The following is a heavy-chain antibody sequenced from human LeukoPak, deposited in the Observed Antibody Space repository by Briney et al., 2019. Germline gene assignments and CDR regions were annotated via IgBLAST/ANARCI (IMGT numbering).Heavy chain of an antibody. Sequence: PSETLSLTCAVSGASFSSYYWSWIRQTPGKGLEWIGEISHSGSANYNPSLKSRVIVSRDTSKNQFSLKLSSVTAADTAVYYCARDKGWDAFDIWGQGTMVTVSS. V-gene: IGHV4-34*01. CDR1: GASFSSYY. J-gene: IGHJ3*02. CDR3: ARDKGWDAFDI. D-gene: IGHD6-19*01. CDR2: ISHSGSA.